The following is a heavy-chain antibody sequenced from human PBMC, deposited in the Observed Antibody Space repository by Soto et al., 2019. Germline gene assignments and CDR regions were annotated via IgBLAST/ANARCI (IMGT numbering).Heavy chain of an antibody. J-gene: IGHJ4*02. D-gene: IGHD1-26*01. Sequence: QVQLVESGGGVVQPGRSLRLSCVASGFTFSSYGMHWVRQAPGKGLEWVAVIWYDASNEYYADSVKGRFTISRDNTKNTMYLQMNSLRVEDTAVYYCARDPIGPGIFDYWGQGTLVTVSS. CDR1: GFTFSSYG. CDR2: IWYDASNE. V-gene: IGHV3-33*01. CDR3: ARDPIGPGIFDY.